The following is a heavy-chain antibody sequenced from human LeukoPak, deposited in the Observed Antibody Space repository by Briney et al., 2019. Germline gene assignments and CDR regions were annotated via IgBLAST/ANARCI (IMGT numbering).Heavy chain of an antibody. Sequence: GGSLRLSCAASGFTFSTAWMNWVRQAPGKGLEWVARIKTRTDGGTTDYAAPVKGRFTISRDDSKNTLYLQMNSLKIEDTAVYYCTPSGGYWGQGTLVTVSS. D-gene: IGHD3-10*01. CDR1: GFTFSTAW. J-gene: IGHJ4*02. V-gene: IGHV3-15*01. CDR3: TPSGGY. CDR2: IKTRTDGGTT.